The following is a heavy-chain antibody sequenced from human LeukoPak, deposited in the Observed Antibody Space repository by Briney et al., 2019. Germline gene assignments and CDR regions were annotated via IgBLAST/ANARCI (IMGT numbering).Heavy chain of an antibody. J-gene: IGHJ4*02. V-gene: IGHV1-18*01. Sequence: ALVKVSCKASGYTFTSYGISWVRQAPGQGLEWMGWISAYNGNTNYAQKLQGRVTMTTDTSTSTAYMELRSLRSDDTAVYYCAREPMGWLRYYFDYWGQGTLVTVSS. CDR1: GYTFTSYG. D-gene: IGHD5-24*01. CDR3: AREPMGWLRYYFDY. CDR2: ISAYNGNT.